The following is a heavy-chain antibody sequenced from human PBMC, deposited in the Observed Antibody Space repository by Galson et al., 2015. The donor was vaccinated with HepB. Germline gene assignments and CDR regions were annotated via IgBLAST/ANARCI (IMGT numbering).Heavy chain of an antibody. CDR3: ARAEGQYTNSYYYEMNV. CDR1: GGTFNNYA. D-gene: IGHD2-2*02. J-gene: IGHJ6*04. CDR2: IIPIFRTA. Sequence: SCKASGGTFNNYAISWVRQAPGQGLEWMGGIIPIFRTAHYAQRFQGRVTITADESTNTAYMELSSLRSEDTAIYYCARAEGQYTNSYYYEMNVWGEGNTVTVSS. V-gene: IGHV1-69*01.